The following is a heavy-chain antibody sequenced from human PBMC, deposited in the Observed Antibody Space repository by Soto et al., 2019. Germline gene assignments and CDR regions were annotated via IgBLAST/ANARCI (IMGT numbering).Heavy chain of an antibody. CDR1: GYTFSSYG. D-gene: IGHD6-6*01. V-gene: IGHV1-18*01. CDR2: ISAYNGNT. Sequence: GESLKISCKASGYTFSSYGISWVRQAPGQGLEWMGWISAYNGNTNYAQKLQGRVTMTTDTSTSTAYMELRSLRSDDTAVYYCARDELAARPNYYYYGMAVWGQGTTVTVSS. CDR3: ARDELAARPNYYYYGMAV. J-gene: IGHJ6*02.